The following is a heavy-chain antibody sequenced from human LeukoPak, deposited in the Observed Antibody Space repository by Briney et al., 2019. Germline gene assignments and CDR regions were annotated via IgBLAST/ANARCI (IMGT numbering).Heavy chain of an antibody. CDR2: ISYDGSNK. J-gene: IGHJ4*02. Sequence: GGSLRLSCAASGFTVSSNYMSWVRQVPGKGLEWVAVISYDGSNKYYADSVKGRFTISRDNSKNTLYLQMNSLRAEDTAVYYCAKDQLGLTGYSPLDYWGQGTLVIVSS. V-gene: IGHV3-30*18. CDR1: GFTVSSNY. D-gene: IGHD3-9*01. CDR3: AKDQLGLTGYSPLDY.